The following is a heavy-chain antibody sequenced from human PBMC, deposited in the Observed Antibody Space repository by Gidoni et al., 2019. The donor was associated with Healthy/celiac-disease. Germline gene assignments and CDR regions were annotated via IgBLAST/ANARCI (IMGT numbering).Heavy chain of an antibody. J-gene: IGHJ4*02. V-gene: IGHV3-23*01. Sequence: EVQLLESGGGLVQPGGSLRLSCAASGFTFRSYAMSWVRQAPGKGLEWVSAISGSGGSTYYADSVKGRFTISRDNSKNTLYLQMNSLRAEDTAVYYCAASEGRLLWSRFWGQGTLVTVSS. CDR2: ISGSGGST. CDR3: AASEGRLLWSRF. CDR1: GFTFRSYA. D-gene: IGHD3-10*01.